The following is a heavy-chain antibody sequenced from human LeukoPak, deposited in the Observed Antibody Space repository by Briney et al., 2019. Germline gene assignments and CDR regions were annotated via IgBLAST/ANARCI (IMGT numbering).Heavy chain of an antibody. CDR2: IIPIFGTA. V-gene: IGHV1-69*13. CDR3: ASEVPAAMRNWFDP. CDR1: GYTFTGYY. D-gene: IGHD2-2*01. Sequence: SVKVSCKASGYTFTGYYMHWVRQAPGQGLEWMGGIIPIFGTANYEQKFQGRVTITADESTSTAYMELSSLRSEDTAVYYCASEVPAAMRNWFDPWGQGTLVTVSS. J-gene: IGHJ5*02.